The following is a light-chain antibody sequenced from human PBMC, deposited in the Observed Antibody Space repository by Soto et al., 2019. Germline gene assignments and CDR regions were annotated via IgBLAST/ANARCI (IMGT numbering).Light chain of an antibody. V-gene: IGKV3-20*01. J-gene: IGKJ2*01. CDR3: QQYGTSPRT. Sequence: EIVLTQSPATLSLSPGERASLSCRASQSVSNSYLAWYQQKPGQAPRLLIFGASNRATGIPDRFSGSGSGTDLTLTISRLEPEDVAVYYCQQYGTSPRTFGQGTKLEIK. CDR2: GAS. CDR1: QSVSNSY.